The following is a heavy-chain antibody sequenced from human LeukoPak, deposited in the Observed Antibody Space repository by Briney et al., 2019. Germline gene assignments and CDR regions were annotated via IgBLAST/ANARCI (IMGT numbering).Heavy chain of an antibody. Sequence: GGSLRLSCAASGFTFSSYGMHWVRQAPGKGLEWVSYISSSSSTIYYADSVKGRFTISRDNAKNSLYLQMNSLRAEDTAVYYCAREKLSLDTAMVHFDYWGQGTLVTVSS. CDR1: GFTFSSYG. CDR2: ISSSSSTI. D-gene: IGHD5-18*01. V-gene: IGHV3-48*01. J-gene: IGHJ4*02. CDR3: AREKLSLDTAMVHFDY.